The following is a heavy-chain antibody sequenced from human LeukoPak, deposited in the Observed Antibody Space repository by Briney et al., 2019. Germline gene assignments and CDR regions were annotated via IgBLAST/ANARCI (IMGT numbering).Heavy chain of an antibody. Sequence: GGSLRLSCAASGFSFSTYSMNWVRQAPGKGLEWVSYISSSSSTIYYADSVKGPFTISRDNAKNSLYLQMNSLRVEDTAVYYCARDSSGWYHWFDPWGQGTLVTVSS. CDR1: GFSFSTYS. CDR2: ISSSSSTI. V-gene: IGHV3-48*01. CDR3: ARDSSGWYHWFDP. J-gene: IGHJ5*02. D-gene: IGHD6-19*01.